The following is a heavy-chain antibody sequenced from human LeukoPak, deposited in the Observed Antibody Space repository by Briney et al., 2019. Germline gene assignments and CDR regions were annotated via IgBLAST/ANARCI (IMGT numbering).Heavy chain of an antibody. Sequence: PGGSLRLSCAASGFTFSSYWMSWVRQAPGKGLEWVANIKQDGSEKYYVDSVKGRFTISRDNAKNSLYLQMNSLRAEDTAVYYCARLGSGLWGIIPSNVYWGQGTLVTVSS. J-gene: IGHJ4*02. CDR3: ARLGSGLWGIIPSNVY. V-gene: IGHV3-7*01. CDR1: GFTFSSYW. CDR2: IKQDGSEK. D-gene: IGHD2-21*01.